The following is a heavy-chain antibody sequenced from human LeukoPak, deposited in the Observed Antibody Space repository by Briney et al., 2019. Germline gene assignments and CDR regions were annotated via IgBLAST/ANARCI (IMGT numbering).Heavy chain of an antibody. D-gene: IGHD1-1*01. V-gene: IGHV3-64*01. CDR2: ISSNGGST. Sequence: PGGSLRLSCAASGFTFSSYAMHWVRQAPGKGLEYVSAISSNGGSTYYANSVKGRFTISRDNSKNTLYLQMGSLRAEDMAVYYCARLSPLEGEKRGYFDDWGQGTLVTVSS. CDR3: ARLSPLEGEKRGYFDD. CDR1: GFTFSSYA. J-gene: IGHJ4*02.